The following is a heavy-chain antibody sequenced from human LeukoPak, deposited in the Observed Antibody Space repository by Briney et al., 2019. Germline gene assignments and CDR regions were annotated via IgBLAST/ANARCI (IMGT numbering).Heavy chain of an antibody. CDR2: INHSGST. Sequence: SETLSLTCAVYGGSFSGYYWSWIRQPPGKGLEWIGEINHSGSTNYNPSLKSRVTISVDTSKNQFSLKLSSVTAADTAVYYCASAIFRYNWFDPGAGEPWSPSLQ. D-gene: IGHD2-2*01. J-gene: IGHJ5*02. CDR1: GGSFSGYY. V-gene: IGHV4-34*01. CDR3: ASAIFRYNWFDP.